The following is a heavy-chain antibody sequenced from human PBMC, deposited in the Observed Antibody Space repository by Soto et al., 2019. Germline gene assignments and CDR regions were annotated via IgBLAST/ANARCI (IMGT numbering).Heavy chain of an antibody. Sequence: PGGSLRLSCAVSGLTVRTNYMSWVRQAPGKGLEWVSVIYSGGNTYYADSVKGRFTISRDNSKNTLYLQMNSLRAEDTAVYYCARVLLYYDSSGYSQSIDYWGQGTQVTVSA. CDR2: IYSGGNT. V-gene: IGHV3-53*01. J-gene: IGHJ4*02. CDR1: GLTVRTNY. CDR3: ARVLLYYDSSGYSQSIDY. D-gene: IGHD3-22*01.